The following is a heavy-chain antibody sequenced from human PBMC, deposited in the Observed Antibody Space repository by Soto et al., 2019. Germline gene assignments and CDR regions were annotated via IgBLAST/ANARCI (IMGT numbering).Heavy chain of an antibody. Sequence: GGSLRLSCAASGFSFNDNWMHWVRQVPGKGLMWVSRLKSDGRDTIYADSVKGRFTVSRDSAKNTLYLQMNSLRVEDTAVYYCVREMPVPIRGGYYYYSVLDACGQGTPVTVYS. CDR3: VREMPVPIRGGYYYYSVLDA. V-gene: IGHV3-74*01. CDR2: LKSDGRDT. D-gene: IGHD2-2*01. J-gene: IGHJ6*02. CDR1: GFSFNDNW.